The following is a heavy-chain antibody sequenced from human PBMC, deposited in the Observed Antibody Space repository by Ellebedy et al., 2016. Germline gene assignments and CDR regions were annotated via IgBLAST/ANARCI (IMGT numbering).Heavy chain of an antibody. V-gene: IGHV3-23*01. CDR3: APRAIAAPK. CDR1: GSTFSGYT. J-gene: IGHJ4*02. CDR2: ISAGSDTT. D-gene: IGHD6-6*01. Sequence: GGSLRLXCAASGSTFSGYTMNWVRQAPGKGLEWVSTISAGSDTTRLADSVKGRFTMSRDIPKNTVYLQMNRLRAEDTAVYYCAPRAIAAPKWGQGTLVTVSS.